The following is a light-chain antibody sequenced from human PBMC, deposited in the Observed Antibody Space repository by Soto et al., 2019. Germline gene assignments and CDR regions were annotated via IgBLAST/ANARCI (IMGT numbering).Light chain of an antibody. CDR3: QQYNNWPLYT. V-gene: IGKV3-15*01. CDR2: GAS. Sequence: EIVMTQSPATLSVSPGERATLSCRASQSVSSNLAWYQQKPGQAARLLIYGASTRATRIPARFSSSGSGTEFTLTISSLQSQDFAVYYCQQYNNWPLYTFGQGTKLEIK. J-gene: IGKJ2*01. CDR1: QSVSSN.